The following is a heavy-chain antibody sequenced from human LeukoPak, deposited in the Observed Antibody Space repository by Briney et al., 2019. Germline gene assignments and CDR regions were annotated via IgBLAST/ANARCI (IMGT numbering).Heavy chain of an antibody. CDR2: ISYDGSNK. CDR1: GFTFSSYA. D-gene: IGHD1-1*01. CDR3: AREPRYNRYHYFDY. J-gene: IGHJ4*02. V-gene: IGHV3-30*04. Sequence: GGSLRLSCAASGFTFSSYAMHWVRQAPGKGLEWVAVISYDGSNKYYADSVKGRFTISRDNSKNTLYLQMNSLRAEDTAVYYCAREPRYNRYHYFDYWGQGTLVTVSS.